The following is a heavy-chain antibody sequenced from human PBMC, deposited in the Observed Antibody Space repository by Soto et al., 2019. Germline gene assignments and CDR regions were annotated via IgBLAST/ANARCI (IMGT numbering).Heavy chain of an antibody. V-gene: IGHV1-18*01. Sequence: QVQLVQSGAEVKKPGASVKVSCKASGYTFTSYGISWVRQAPGQGLEWMGWISAYNGNTNYAPKLQGRVTMTTDNSTSTAYMALMTLRSDHTAVYYCANASGSSYWFDPWRHGPLVTVSS. D-gene: IGHD2-15*01. CDR3: ANASGSSYWFDP. J-gene: IGHJ5*02. CDR2: ISAYNGNT. CDR1: GYTFTSYG.